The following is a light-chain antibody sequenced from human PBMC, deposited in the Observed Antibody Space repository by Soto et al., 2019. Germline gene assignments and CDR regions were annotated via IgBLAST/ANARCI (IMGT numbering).Light chain of an antibody. CDR3: QQYNNWPPLT. V-gene: IGKV3-15*01. CDR1: QSVSRN. CDR2: GAS. Sequence: EIVMTQSPATMSVSQGERATLSCRASQSVSRNLAWYQQKPGQAPRLLIYGASTRATGIPARFSGSGSGTEVTLTISSLQSEDFAVYYCQQYNNWPPLTFGGGTKVEIK. J-gene: IGKJ4*01.